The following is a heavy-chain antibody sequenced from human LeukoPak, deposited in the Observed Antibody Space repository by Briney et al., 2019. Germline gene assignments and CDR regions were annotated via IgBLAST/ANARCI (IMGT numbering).Heavy chain of an antibody. CDR3: ARDLIGGSTDY. D-gene: IGHD3-10*01. CDR2: ISYDGSNK. CDR1: GFTFSSYA. Sequence: GGSLRLSCAASGFTFSSYAMSWVRQAPGKGLEWVAVISYDGSNKYYADSVKGRSTISRDNSKNTLYLQMNSLRAEDTAVYYCARDLIGGSTDYWGQGTLVTVSS. J-gene: IGHJ4*02. V-gene: IGHV3-30*01.